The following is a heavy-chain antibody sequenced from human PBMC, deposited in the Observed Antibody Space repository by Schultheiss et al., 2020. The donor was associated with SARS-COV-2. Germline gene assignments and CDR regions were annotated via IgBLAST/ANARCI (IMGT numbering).Heavy chain of an antibody. Sequence: GGSLRLSCAASGFTVSSNYMSWVRQAPGKGLEWVSVIYSGGSTYYADSVKGRFTISRDNSKNTLYLQMNSLRAEDTAVYYCARVREGYGEGPNNKNYYYYMDVWGKGTTVTVSS. D-gene: IGHD3-10*01. V-gene: IGHV3-53*01. J-gene: IGHJ6*03. CDR1: GFTVSSNY. CDR2: IYSGGST. CDR3: ARVREGYGEGPNNKNYYYYMDV.